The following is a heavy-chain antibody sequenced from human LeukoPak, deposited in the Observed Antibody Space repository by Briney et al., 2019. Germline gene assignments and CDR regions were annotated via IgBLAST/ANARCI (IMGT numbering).Heavy chain of an antibody. Sequence: GGSLRLSCAASGFTFDDYAMHWVRQAPGKGLEWVSGITWNSGSIGYADSVKGRFTISRDNAMNSLYLQMNSLRPEDTALYYCAKDSDFRAGSFDYWGQGTLVTVSS. CDR3: AKDSDFRAGSFDY. V-gene: IGHV3-9*01. CDR2: ITWNSGSI. CDR1: GFTFDDYA. J-gene: IGHJ4*02. D-gene: IGHD6-13*01.